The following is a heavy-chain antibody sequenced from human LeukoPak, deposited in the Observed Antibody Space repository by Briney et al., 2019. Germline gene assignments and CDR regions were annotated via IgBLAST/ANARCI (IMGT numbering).Heavy chain of an antibody. V-gene: IGHV1-2*02. D-gene: IGHD6-19*01. J-gene: IGHJ5*02. CDR2: INPNSGGT. CDR3: ARTRIAVAGYDP. CDR1: GYTFTVSY. Sequence: ASVKVSFKASGYTFTVSYIHWVRQAPGQGLEWMGWINPNSGGTNYAQKFQGRVTMTRDTSISTAYMELSRLRSDDTAVYYCARTRIAVAGYDPWGQGTLVTVSS.